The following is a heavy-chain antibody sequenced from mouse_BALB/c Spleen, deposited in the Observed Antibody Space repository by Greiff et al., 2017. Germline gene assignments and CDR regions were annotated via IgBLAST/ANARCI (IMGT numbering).Heavy chain of an antibody. CDR3: APYYYGSSDDWYFDV. V-gene: IGHV14-3*02. CDR1: GFNIKDTY. Sequence: EVQLVESGAELVKPGASVKLSCTASGFNIKDTYMHWVKQRPEQGLEWIGRIDPANGNTKYDPKFQGKATITADTSSNTAYLQLSSLTSEDTAVYYCAPYYYGSSDDWYFDVWGAGTTVTVSA. J-gene: IGHJ1*01. D-gene: IGHD1-1*01. CDR2: IDPANGNT.